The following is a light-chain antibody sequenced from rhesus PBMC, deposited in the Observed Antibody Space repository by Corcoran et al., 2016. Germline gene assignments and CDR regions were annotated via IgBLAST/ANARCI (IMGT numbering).Light chain of an antibody. Sequence: DIQMTQSPSSVSASVGDRVIIPCRASQDISNSLVWYQQKPGKAPKVLIHSATTLQSGVPSRFSGSGSGTEFTLTFSTLQPEDFAPYYSPQYQSLLTFGGGTKVEIK. CDR3: PQYQSLLT. CDR1: QDISNS. J-gene: IGKJ4*01. CDR2: SAT. V-gene: IGKV1-25*02.